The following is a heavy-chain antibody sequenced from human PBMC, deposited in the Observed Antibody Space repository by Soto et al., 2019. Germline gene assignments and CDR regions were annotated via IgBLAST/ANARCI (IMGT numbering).Heavy chain of an antibody. CDR3: ARHPPDYYGSGSFDY. CDR2: IYYSGST. CDR1: GGSISSYY. Sequence: PSETLSLTCTVSGGSISSYYWSWIRQPPGKGLEWIGYIYYSGSTNYNPSLKSRVTISVDTSKNQFSLKLSSVTAADTAVYYCARHPPDYYGSGSFDYWGQGTLVTVSS. D-gene: IGHD3-10*01. V-gene: IGHV4-59*08. J-gene: IGHJ4*02.